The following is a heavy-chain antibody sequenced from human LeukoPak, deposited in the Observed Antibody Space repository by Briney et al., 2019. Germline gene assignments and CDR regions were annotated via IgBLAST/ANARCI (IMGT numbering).Heavy chain of an antibody. V-gene: IGHV3-48*01. CDR3: AKDRGYYGSGSIVDFDY. CDR2: ISSSSSTI. J-gene: IGHJ4*02. D-gene: IGHD3-10*01. CDR1: GVTFSNYS. Sequence: GGSLRLSCAAPGVTFSNYSMNWVRQAPGQGLEWVSYISSSSSTINYADSVKGGFTISRDNSKNTLYLQMNSLRAEDTAVYYCAKDRGYYGSGSIVDFDYWGQGTLVTVSS.